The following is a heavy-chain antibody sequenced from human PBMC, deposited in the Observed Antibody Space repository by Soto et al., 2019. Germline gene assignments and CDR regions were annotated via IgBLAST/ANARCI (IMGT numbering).Heavy chain of an antibody. V-gene: IGHV3-33*01. Sequence: VQLVESGGGVVQPGRSLRLSCAASGFTFSSYGMHWVRQAPGKGLEWVAVIWYDGSNKYYADSVKGRFTISRDNSKNTLYLQMNSLRAEDTAVYYCARDVYYYDSSGYYYYGMDVWGQGTTVTVSS. CDR2: IWYDGSNK. D-gene: IGHD3-22*01. J-gene: IGHJ6*02. CDR1: GFTFSSYG. CDR3: ARDVYYYDSSGYYYYGMDV.